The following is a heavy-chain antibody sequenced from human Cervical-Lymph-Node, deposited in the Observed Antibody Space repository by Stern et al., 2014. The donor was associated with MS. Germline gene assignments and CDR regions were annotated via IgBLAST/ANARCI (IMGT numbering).Heavy chain of an antibody. V-gene: IGHV1-46*01. D-gene: IGHD6-13*01. J-gene: IGHJ4*02. Sequence: DQLVESGAEVKKPGASVKVSCKASGYTFTKHYIHWVRQAPGQGLEWMGIINPSGDSTSYAQKFQGRVTMTRDTSTSTVYMELTSLRSEDTAVYYCARDQGAAASLPYLGQGTLVTVSS. CDR3: ARDQGAAASLPY. CDR2: INPSGDST. CDR1: GYTFTKHY.